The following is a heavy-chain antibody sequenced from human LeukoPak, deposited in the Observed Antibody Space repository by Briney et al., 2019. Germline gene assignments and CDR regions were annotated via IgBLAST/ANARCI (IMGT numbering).Heavy chain of an antibody. CDR2: ISGSGGST. Sequence: GGSLRPSCAASGFTFSSYAMSWVRQAPGKGMEWLSAISGSGGSTYYADSVKGWFTISRDNSKNTLYLQMNSLRAEDTAVYYCAKSISSLSGTFDYWGQGTLVTVSS. CDR1: GFTFSSYA. D-gene: IGHD3-10*01. V-gene: IGHV3-23*01. CDR3: AKSISSLSGTFDY. J-gene: IGHJ4*02.